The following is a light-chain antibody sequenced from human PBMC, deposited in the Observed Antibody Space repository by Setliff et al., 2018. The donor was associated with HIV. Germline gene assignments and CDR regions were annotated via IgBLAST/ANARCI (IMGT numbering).Light chain of an antibody. V-gene: IGLV2-14*03. J-gene: IGLJ1*01. CDR1: SSDVGGYNY. CDR2: DVS. CDR3: SSYTSSSSYV. Sequence: QSALTRPASVSGSPGQSITISCTGTSSDVGGYNYVSWYQQHPGKAPKLVIYDVSNRPSGVSNRFSGSKSGNTASLTISGLQAEDEADYYCSSYTSSSSYVFGTGTKVTVL.